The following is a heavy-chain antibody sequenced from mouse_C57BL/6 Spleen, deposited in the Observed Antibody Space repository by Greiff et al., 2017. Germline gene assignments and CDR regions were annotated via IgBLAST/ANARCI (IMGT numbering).Heavy chain of an antibody. V-gene: IGHV1-64*01. Sequence: QVQLQQPGAELVKPGASVQLSCKASGYTFTSYWMHWVKQRPGQGLEWIGMIHPNSGSTNYNEKFKSKATLTVDKSSSTSYMQLSSLTSEDSAVYYCARWGGSSYYAMDYWGQGTSVTASS. CDR1: GYTFTSYW. D-gene: IGHD1-1*01. J-gene: IGHJ4*01. CDR3: ARWGGSSYYAMDY. CDR2: IHPNSGST.